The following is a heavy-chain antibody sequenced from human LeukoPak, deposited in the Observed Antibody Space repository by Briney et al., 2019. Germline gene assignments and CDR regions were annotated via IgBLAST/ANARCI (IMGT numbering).Heavy chain of an antibody. D-gene: IGHD2-8*01. Sequence: EASVKVSCKASGYTFTSYGISWVRQAPGQGLEWMGWISAYNVNTNYAQKFQGRVTMTEDTSTDTAYMELSSLRSEDTAVYYCATAHPELMGRGSHAFDIWGQGTMVTVSS. CDR1: GYTFTSYG. CDR2: ISAYNVNT. J-gene: IGHJ3*02. V-gene: IGHV1-18*01. CDR3: ATAHPELMGRGSHAFDI.